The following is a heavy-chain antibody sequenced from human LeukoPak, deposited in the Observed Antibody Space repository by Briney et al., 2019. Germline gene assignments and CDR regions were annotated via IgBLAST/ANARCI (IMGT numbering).Heavy chain of an antibody. V-gene: IGHV3-53*01. J-gene: IGHJ4*02. CDR2: IYSGGST. D-gene: IGHD1-1*01. Sequence: GGSLRLSCAASGFTVSSNYMSWVRQAPGKGLEWVSVIYSGGSTYYADSVKGRFTISRDNAKNSLYLQMNSLRAEDTAVYYCARGGSGNWNAPFDYWGQGTLVTVSS. CDR3: ARGGSGNWNAPFDY. CDR1: GFTVSSNY.